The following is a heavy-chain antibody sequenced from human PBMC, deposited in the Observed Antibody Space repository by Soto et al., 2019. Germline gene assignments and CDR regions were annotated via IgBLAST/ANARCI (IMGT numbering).Heavy chain of an antibody. CDR3: ARVAYDFWSGWGGAGYYYDLDV. V-gene: IGHV4-59*01. Sequence: QVQLQESGPGLVKPSETLSLTCTVSGGSTSSYYWSWIRQPPGKGLEWIGYIYYSGSSNYHSSRKSRVTISVDTSKNQFSLKLSAVTAADTAVYFCARVAYDFWSGWGGAGYYYDLDVWGKGTRVTVSS. D-gene: IGHD3-3*01. J-gene: IGHJ6*03. CDR1: GGSTSSYY. CDR2: IYYSGSS.